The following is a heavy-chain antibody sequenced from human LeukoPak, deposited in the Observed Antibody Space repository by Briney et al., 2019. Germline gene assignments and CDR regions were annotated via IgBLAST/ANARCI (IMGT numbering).Heavy chain of an antibody. CDR3: ARLNSSGYYFFGY. Sequence: NSSETLSLTCTVSGGSISSYYWSWIRQPPGKGLEWIGYIYYSGSTNYNPSLKSRVTISVDTSKNQFSLKLSSVTAADTAVYYCARLNSSGYYFFGYWGQGTLVTVSS. V-gene: IGHV4-59*12. CDR2: IYYSGST. CDR1: GGSISSYY. J-gene: IGHJ4*02. D-gene: IGHD3-22*01.